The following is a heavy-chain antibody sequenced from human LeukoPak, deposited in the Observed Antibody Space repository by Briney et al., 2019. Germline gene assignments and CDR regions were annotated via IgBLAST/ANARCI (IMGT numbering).Heavy chain of an antibody. J-gene: IGHJ4*02. Sequence: SETLSLTCTVSGGSISSSSSYWGWIRQPPGKGLEWIGYIYYSGSTNYNPSLKSRVTISVDTSKNQFSLKLSSVTAADTAVYYCASFGFGERNFDYWGQGTLVTVSS. D-gene: IGHD3-10*01. CDR2: IYYSGST. CDR3: ASFGFGERNFDY. V-gene: IGHV4-61*05. CDR1: GGSISSSSSY.